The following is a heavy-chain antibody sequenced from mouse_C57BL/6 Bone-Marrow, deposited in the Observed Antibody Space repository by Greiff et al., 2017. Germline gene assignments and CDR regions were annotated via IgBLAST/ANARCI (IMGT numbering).Heavy chain of an antibody. CDR3: ARGDYDPFAY. D-gene: IGHD2-4*01. CDR1: GYSFTDYN. CDR2: INPNYGTT. Sequence: EVNLMESGPELVKPGASVKISCKASGYSFTDYNMNWVKQSTGKSLEWIGVINPNYGTTSYNQKFKGKATMTVDQSSSPAYMQLNSLTSEDSAVYYCARGDYDPFAYWGQGTLVTVSA. J-gene: IGHJ3*01. V-gene: IGHV1-39*01.